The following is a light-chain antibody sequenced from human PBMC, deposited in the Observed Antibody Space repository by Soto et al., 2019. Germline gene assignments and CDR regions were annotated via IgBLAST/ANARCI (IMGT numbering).Light chain of an antibody. Sequence: QSALTQPASVSGSPGQSITLSCTGTSSDVGGYNYVSWYQQHPGKAPKLRIYEVNNRPSGVSNRFSGSKSGNTASLTISGLQAEDEADYYCTSYTSSSTLVVFGGGTKLTVL. J-gene: IGLJ2*01. V-gene: IGLV2-14*01. CDR3: TSYTSSSTLVV. CDR1: SSDVGGYNY. CDR2: EVN.